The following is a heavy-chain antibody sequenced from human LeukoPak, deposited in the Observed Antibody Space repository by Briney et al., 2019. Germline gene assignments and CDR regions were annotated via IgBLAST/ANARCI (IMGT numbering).Heavy chain of an antibody. CDR3: ADYRKPQGLDY. CDR1: EFPFSIYA. J-gene: IGHJ4*02. CDR2: IDASGSDT. V-gene: IGHV3-23*01. D-gene: IGHD1-14*01. Sequence: GGSLRLSCEVSEFPFSIYAMAWVRQAPGQGLEWVSAIDASGSDTYYTDSVKGRFTISRDNSKNTVYLQMNSLRVEDTAVYYCADYRKPQGLDYWGQGTLVTVPS.